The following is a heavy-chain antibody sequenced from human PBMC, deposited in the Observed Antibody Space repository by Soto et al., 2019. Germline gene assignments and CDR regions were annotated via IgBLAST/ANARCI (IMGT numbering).Heavy chain of an antibody. CDR3: AKDGGGGSPEDV. J-gene: IGHJ6*02. Sequence: GGSLRLSCAASGFTFSSYGMHWVCQAPGKGLEWVAVISYDGSNKYYADSVKGRFTISRDNSKNTLYLQMNSLRAEDTAVYYCAKDGGGGSPEDVWGQGTTVTVSS. CDR1: GFTFSSYG. CDR2: ISYDGSNK. V-gene: IGHV3-30*18. D-gene: IGHD2-15*01.